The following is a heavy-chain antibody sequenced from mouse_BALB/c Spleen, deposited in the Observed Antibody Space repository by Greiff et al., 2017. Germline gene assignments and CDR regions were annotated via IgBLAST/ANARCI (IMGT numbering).Heavy chain of an antibody. CDR3: TRGYGTGFDY. CDR2: IDPETGGT. CDR1: GYTFTDYE. J-gene: IGHJ2*01. D-gene: IGHD1-1*01. Sequence: QVQLQQSGAELVRPGASVTLSCKASGYTFTDYEMHWVKQTPVHGLEWIGAIDPETGGTAYNQKFKGKATLTADKSSSTAYMELRSLTSEDSAAYYCTRGYGTGFDYWGQGTTLTVSS. V-gene: IGHV1-15*01.